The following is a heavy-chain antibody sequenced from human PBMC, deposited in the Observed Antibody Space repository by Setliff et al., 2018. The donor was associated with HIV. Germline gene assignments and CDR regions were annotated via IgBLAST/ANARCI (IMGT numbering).Heavy chain of an antibody. CDR3: ARAINKAFDI. CDR1: GGSISSYY. V-gene: IGHV4-4*08. CDR2: MYISGGT. J-gene: IGHJ3*02. Sequence: SETLSLTCTVSGGSISSYYWSWIRQPPGKGLEWIGHMYISGGTTYNPSLKSRVTLSVDTSRNQFSLNLSSVTAADTAVYYCARAINKAFDIWGQGTMVTVSS.